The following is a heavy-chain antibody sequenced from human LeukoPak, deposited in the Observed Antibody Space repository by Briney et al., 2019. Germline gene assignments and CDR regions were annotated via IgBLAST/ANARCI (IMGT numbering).Heavy chain of an antibody. Sequence: GGSLRLSCAASGFTFSSYNMNWVRQAPGKGLEWVSNISSSSSTTYYADSVKGRFTVSRDNAKNSLYLQMNSLRADDTAVYYCARDFSYWGQGTLVTVSS. CDR3: ARDFSY. CDR1: GFTFSSYN. J-gene: IGHJ4*01. D-gene: IGHD2/OR15-2a*01. V-gene: IGHV3-48*04. CDR2: ISSSSSTT.